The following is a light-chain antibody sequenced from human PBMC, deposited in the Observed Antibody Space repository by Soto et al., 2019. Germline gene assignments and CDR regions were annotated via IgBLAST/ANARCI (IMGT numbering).Light chain of an antibody. J-gene: IGKJ2*01. CDR1: QSVSSSY. CDR2: GAS. CDR3: QQYGSSPMYT. Sequence: EIVLTQSPGTLSLSPGERATLSCRASQSVSSSYLAWYQQKPGQAPRLVIHGASTRATGIPDRFSGSGSGTDFTLTISRLEPEDFAVYYCQQYGSSPMYTFGQGTKLEIK. V-gene: IGKV3-20*01.